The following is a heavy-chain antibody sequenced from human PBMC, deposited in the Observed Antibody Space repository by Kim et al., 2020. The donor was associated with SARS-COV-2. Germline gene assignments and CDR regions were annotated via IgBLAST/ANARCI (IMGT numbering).Heavy chain of an antibody. V-gene: IGHV3-74*01. J-gene: IGHJ4*02. CDR2: INSDGSST. CDR1: GFTFSSYW. D-gene: IGHD2-15*01. CDR3: ARATPSAGGGLDY. Sequence: GGSLRLSCAASGFTFSSYWMHWVRQAPGKGLVWVSRINSDGSSTSYADSVKGRFTISRDNAKNTRYLQMNSLRAEDTAVYYCARATPSAGGGLDYWGQGTLVTVSS.